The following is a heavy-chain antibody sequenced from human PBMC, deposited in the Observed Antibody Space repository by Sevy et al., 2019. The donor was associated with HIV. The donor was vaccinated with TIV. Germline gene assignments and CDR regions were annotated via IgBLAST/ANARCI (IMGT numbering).Heavy chain of an antibody. V-gene: IGHV1-18*01. Sequence: ASVKVSFKASGYTFTSYGISWVRQAPGQGLEWMGWNSAYNGNTNYAQKLQGRVTMTTDTSTSTAYMELRILRSDDTAVYYCARDMGSSWSELLFQHWGQGTLVTVSS. CDR1: GYTFTSYG. CDR3: ARDMGSSWSELLFQH. J-gene: IGHJ1*01. D-gene: IGHD6-13*01. CDR2: NSAYNGNT.